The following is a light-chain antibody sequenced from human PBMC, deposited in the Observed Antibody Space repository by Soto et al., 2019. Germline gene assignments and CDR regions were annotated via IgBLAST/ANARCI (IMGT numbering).Light chain of an antibody. CDR1: LSISSW. J-gene: IGKJ2*01. V-gene: IGKV1-5*03. Sequence: DIQMTQSPSTLSASVGDTVSITCRASLSISSWLAWYQQKPGKDPKILIYEASNLKSEAPSRFSGSGSGTDFTLTINGLQPDDFATYYCQQYDRFPYSFGPGTRLEIK. CDR2: EAS. CDR3: QQYDRFPYS.